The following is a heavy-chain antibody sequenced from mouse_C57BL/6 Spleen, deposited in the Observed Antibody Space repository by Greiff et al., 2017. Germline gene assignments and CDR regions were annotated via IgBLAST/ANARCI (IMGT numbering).Heavy chain of an antibody. Sequence: VKLMESGAELVRPGTSVKVSCKASGYAFTNYLIEWVKQRPGQGLEWIGVTNPGSGGTNYNEKFKGKATLTADKSSSTAYMQLSSLSSEDSAVYFGAREGTGYDYWGQGTTLTVSS. D-gene: IGHD4-1*01. J-gene: IGHJ2*01. CDR1: GYAFTNYL. V-gene: IGHV1-54*01. CDR2: TNPGSGGT. CDR3: AREGTGYDY.